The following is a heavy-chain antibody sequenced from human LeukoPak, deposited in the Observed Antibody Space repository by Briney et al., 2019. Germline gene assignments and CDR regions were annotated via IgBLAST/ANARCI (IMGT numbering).Heavy chain of an antibody. CDR3: AKNGDRGAYCSGGTCYPYYYYYMDV. V-gene: IGHV1-69*06. CDR2: IIPIFDTA. Sequence: GASVKVSCKASGGTFSTYAISWVRQAPGQGLEWMGGIIPIFDTANYAQNFQGRVTITADKSTSTAYMELRSLRSDDTAIYYCAKNGDRGAYCSGGTCYPYYYYYMDVWGKGTAVTISS. D-gene: IGHD2-15*01. J-gene: IGHJ6*03. CDR1: GGTFSTYA.